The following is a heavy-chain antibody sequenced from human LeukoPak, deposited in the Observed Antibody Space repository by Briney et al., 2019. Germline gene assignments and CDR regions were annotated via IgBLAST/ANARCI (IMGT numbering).Heavy chain of an antibody. CDR1: GGSISGHY. J-gene: IGHJ4*02. V-gene: IGHV4-59*11. Sequence: SETLSLTCTVSGGSISGHYWSGIRQSPGKGLEWLGYIYYSGNTAYNPSLKSRITISVDTSKNQFSLRLNSVTAADTAVYYCARETTALDYWGQGTLVTVSS. CDR2: IYYSGNT. D-gene: IGHD1-1*01. CDR3: ARETTALDY.